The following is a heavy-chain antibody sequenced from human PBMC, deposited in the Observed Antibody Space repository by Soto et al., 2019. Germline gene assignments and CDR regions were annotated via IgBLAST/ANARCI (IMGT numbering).Heavy chain of an antibody. CDR2: IIPIFGTA. J-gene: IGHJ5*02. CDR1: GGTFSSYA. D-gene: IGHD5-12*01. CDR3: ARVGVEMATLGWFDP. Sequence: QVQLVQSGAEVKKPGSSVKVSCKASGGTFSSYAISCVRQAPGQGLEWMGGIIPIFGTANYAQKFQGRVTITADESTSTAYMELSSLRSEDTAVYYGARVGVEMATLGWFDPWGQGTLVTVSS. V-gene: IGHV1-69*01.